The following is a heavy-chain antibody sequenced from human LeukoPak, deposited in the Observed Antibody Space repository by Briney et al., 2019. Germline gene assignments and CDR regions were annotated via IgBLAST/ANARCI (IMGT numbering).Heavy chain of an antibody. CDR3: ARGHSSRTVVTKYYFDY. J-gene: IGHJ4*02. CDR1: GGSISSYY. CDR2: IYSSGST. Sequence: SETLSLTCTVSGGSISSYYWSWIRQPAGKGLEWIGRIYSSGSTDYNPSLKSRLTMSVDTSKNQFSLKLSSVTAADTAVYYCARGHSSRTVVTKYYFDYWGQGTLVTVSS. V-gene: IGHV4-4*07. D-gene: IGHD4-23*01.